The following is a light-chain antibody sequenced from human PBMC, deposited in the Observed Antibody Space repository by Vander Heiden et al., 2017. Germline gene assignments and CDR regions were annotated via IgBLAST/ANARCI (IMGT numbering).Light chain of an antibody. Sequence: DIQMTQSPSSLSASVGDRVTITCRASQSISSYLNWYQQKPGKAPKLLIYAASSLQSGVPSRFSGSGSGTDFTLTISSLQPEDFATYYCQQSDSTSSTFGQGTKVEIK. V-gene: IGKV1-39*01. CDR3: QQSDSTSST. CDR2: AAS. J-gene: IGKJ1*01. CDR1: QSISSY.